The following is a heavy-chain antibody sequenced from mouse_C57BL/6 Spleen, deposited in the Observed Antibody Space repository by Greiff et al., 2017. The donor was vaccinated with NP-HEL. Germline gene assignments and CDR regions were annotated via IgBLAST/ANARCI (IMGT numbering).Heavy chain of an antibody. CDR3: ARWPAYSNYYFDY. CDR2: IHPNSGST. Sequence: QVQLKQPGAELVKPGASVKLSCKASGYTFTSYWMHWVKQRPGQGLEWIGMIHPNSGSTNYNEKFKSKATLTVDKSSSTAYMQLSSLTSEDSAVYYCARWPAYSNYYFDYWGQGTTLTVSS. J-gene: IGHJ2*01. CDR1: GYTFTSYW. V-gene: IGHV1-64*01. D-gene: IGHD2-5*01.